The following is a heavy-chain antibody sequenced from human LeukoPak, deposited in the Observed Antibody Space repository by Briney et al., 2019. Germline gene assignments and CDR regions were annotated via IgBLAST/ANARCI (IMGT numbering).Heavy chain of an antibody. CDR3: ARASFWFDYSGYYFDF. Sequence: PGGSLRLSCAASGFTVSSNYMSWVHQAPGKGPEWVSVIYSGGGTYYADSVKGRFTISRDNSKNTVYLQMNSLRAEDTAVYYCARASFWFDYSGYYFDFWGQGTLVTVSS. D-gene: IGHD2-15*01. J-gene: IGHJ4*02. CDR1: GFTVSSNY. V-gene: IGHV3-66*01. CDR2: IYSGGGT.